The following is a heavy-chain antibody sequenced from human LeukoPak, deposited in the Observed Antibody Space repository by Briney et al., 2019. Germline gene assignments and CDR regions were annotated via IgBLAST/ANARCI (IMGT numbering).Heavy chain of an antibody. CDR3: AKVFFSGSYYAASDY. Sequence: PGRSLRLSCAASGFTFSTYGMHWVRQAPGRGLEWVAVISYDGSNKYYADSVKGRFTISRDSSKNTLYLQMNSLGAEDTAVYYCAKVFFSGSYYAASDYWGQGTLVTVSS. D-gene: IGHD1-26*01. J-gene: IGHJ4*02. CDR1: GFTFSTYG. V-gene: IGHV3-30*18. CDR2: ISYDGSNK.